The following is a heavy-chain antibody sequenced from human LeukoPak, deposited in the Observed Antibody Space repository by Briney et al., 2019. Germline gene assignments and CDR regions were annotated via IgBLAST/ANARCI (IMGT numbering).Heavy chain of an antibody. V-gene: IGHV3-30*04. J-gene: IGHJ5*02. CDR1: GFTFSSYA. Sequence: GGSLRLSCAASGFTFSSYAMHWVRQAPGKGLEWVALISYDGSNKYHADSVKGRFTISRDNTKNSLYLQMNSLRAEDTAVYYCARDWRLDWFDPRGQGTLVTVSS. CDR3: ARDWRLDWFDP. D-gene: IGHD3-3*01. CDR2: ISYDGSNK.